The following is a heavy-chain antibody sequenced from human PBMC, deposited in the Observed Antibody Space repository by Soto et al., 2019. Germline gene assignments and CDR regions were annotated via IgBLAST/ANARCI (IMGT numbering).Heavy chain of an antibody. D-gene: IGHD6-13*01. CDR3: AREAAETVGDGYWCDP. CDR1: GDSFSGYY. J-gene: IGHJ5*02. CDR2: VYTSGNT. Sequence: SETLSLTGTVSGDSFSGYYCSWIRQPAWKGLEWIGRVYTSGNTDYSPSLTSRVTVSVDTSRNHFSLKLRFVTAADTAVYYCAREAAETVGDGYWCDPWGQGILVTVSS. V-gene: IGHV4-4*07.